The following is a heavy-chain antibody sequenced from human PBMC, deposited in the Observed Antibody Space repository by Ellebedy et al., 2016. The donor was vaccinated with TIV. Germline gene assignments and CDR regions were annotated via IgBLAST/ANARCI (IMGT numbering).Heavy chain of an antibody. D-gene: IGHD5-18*01. J-gene: IGHJ4*02. CDR3: ARGVSYGLEY. CDR1: GYTFSDKFY. Sequence: ASVKVSCKASGYTFSDKFYMHWVRQAPGQGLEWMGIINPSGGSTSYAQKFQGRVTMTRDTSTSTVYMELSSLRSEDTAVYYCARGVSYGLEYWGQGTLVTVSS. V-gene: IGHV1-46*02. CDR2: INPSGGST.